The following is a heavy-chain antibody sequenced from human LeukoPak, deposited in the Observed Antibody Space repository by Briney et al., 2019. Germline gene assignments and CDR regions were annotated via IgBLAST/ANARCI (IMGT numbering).Heavy chain of an antibody. Sequence: GGSLRLSCAASGLTVSSTYMSWVRQPPGKGLEWVSVIYSGGSTYYADSVKGRFTISRDNSKNTLYLQMNSLRAEDTAVYYCASAWYSSSPGFLDYSGQGTLVTVSS. CDR2: IYSGGST. D-gene: IGHD6-13*01. J-gene: IGHJ4*02. CDR3: ASAWYSSSPGFLDY. V-gene: IGHV3-53*01. CDR1: GLTVSSTY.